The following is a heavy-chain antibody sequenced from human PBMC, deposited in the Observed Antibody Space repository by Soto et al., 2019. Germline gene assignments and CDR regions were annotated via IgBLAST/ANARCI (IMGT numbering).Heavy chain of an antibody. CDR3: ANLLRHDYYGMDV. V-gene: IGHV3-23*01. D-gene: IGHD4-17*01. CDR2: ISGSGGST. Sequence: EVQLLESGGGLVQPGGSLRLSCAASGFTFSSYAMSWVRQAPGKGLEWVSAISGSGGSTYYADSVKGRFTNSRDNSKNTLYLQMNSLRAEDTAVYYCANLLRHDYYGMDVWGQGTTVTVSS. CDR1: GFTFSSYA. J-gene: IGHJ6*02.